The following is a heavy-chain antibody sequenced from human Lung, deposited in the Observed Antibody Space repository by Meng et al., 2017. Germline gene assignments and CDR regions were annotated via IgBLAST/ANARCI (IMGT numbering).Heavy chain of an antibody. CDR2: IYYTGST. J-gene: IGHJ4*02. D-gene: IGHD3-22*01. Sequence: QLQLQESGPGLVKPSETLSITCTGSGGSIGSSSYYWGWIRQPPGKGLEWIGSIYYTGSTYYNPSLKSRVTISVDTSKNQFSLKLSSVTAADTAVFYCARVGYYYDSGGYYGIDYWGQGTLVTVSS. CDR1: GGSIGSSSYY. CDR3: ARVGYYYDSGGYYGIDY. V-gene: IGHV4-39*01.